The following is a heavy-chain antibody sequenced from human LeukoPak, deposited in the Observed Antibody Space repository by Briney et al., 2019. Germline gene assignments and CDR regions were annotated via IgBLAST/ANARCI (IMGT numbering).Heavy chain of an antibody. CDR2: ISAYNGNT. CDR1: GYTFTSYY. Sequence: ASVKVSCKASGYTFTSYYMHWVRQAPGQGLEWMGWISAYNGNTNYAQKLQGRVTMTTDTSTSTAYMELRSLRSDDTAVYYCARQVVGANYFDYWGQGTLVTVSS. V-gene: IGHV1-18*04. CDR3: ARQVVGANYFDY. D-gene: IGHD1-26*01. J-gene: IGHJ4*02.